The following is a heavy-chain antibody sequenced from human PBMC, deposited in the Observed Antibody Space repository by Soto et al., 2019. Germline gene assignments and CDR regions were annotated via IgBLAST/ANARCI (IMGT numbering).Heavy chain of an antibody. CDR1: GGSISSYY. J-gene: IGHJ5*02. V-gene: IGHV4-4*07. CDR3: ARDGRSGRSAPNWFEP. CDR2: IYTSGST. D-gene: IGHD6-19*01. Sequence: PSETLSLTCTVSGGSISSYYWSWIRQPAGKGLEWIGRIYTSGSTNYNPSLKSRVNMSVDTSKNQFSLKLSSVNAADTAVYYCARDGRSGRSAPNWFEPWGQGNLVTVS.